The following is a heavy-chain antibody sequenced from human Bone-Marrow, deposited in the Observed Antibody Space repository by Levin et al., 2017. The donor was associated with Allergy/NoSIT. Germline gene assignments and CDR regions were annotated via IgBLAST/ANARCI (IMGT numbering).Heavy chain of an antibody. V-gene: IGHV3-23*01. CDR1: GFTFSTSA. CDR2: ISDSGYNT. J-gene: IGHJ4*02. D-gene: IGHD3-16*01. Sequence: LSLTCVASGFTFSTSAMSWVRQTPGKGLECVSTISDSGYNTFYADSVQGRFTISRDNSKNTLYLQINSLRAEDTAVYFCAKPPTYVRTNYYFDSWGQGALVTVSS. CDR3: AKPPTYVRTNYYFDS.